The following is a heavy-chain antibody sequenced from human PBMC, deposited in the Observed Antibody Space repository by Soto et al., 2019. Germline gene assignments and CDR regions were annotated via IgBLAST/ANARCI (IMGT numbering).Heavy chain of an antibody. CDR2: MYNTGST. Sequence: SETLSLTCTVSGGSISGYYWSWIRQPPGKGLEWIGYMYNTGSTVYNPSLKSRVTISVDKSKSQFYQRMNSVTVADTAVYYCARDLWGYCGTDCYPLDVWGQGTTVS. D-gene: IGHD2-21*02. V-gene: IGHV4-59*01. J-gene: IGHJ6*02. CDR3: ARDLWGYCGTDCYPLDV. CDR1: GGSISGYY.